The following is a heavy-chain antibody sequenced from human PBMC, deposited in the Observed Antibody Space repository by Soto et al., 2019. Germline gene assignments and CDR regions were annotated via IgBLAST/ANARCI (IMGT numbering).Heavy chain of an antibody. CDR3: AKEHVGDSYGY. Sequence: GGSLRLSCAASGFTFSSYAMNWVRQAPGKGLERVSTISNGGNTYYADSVKGRFTISRDNSKSTLYLQMNSLRAEDTAVYYCAKEHVGDSYGYWGQGTLVTVSS. D-gene: IGHD5-18*01. CDR1: GFTFSSYA. J-gene: IGHJ4*02. V-gene: IGHV3-23*01. CDR2: ISNGGNT.